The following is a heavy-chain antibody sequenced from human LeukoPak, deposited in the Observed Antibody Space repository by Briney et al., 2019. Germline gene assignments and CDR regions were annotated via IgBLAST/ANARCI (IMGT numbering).Heavy chain of an antibody. CDR1: GFTFSNYA. CDR2: ISGGGDYT. CDR3: AKGTDYYYYYYMDV. J-gene: IGHJ6*03. Sequence: PGGSLRLSCAASGFTFSNYAMNWVRQAPGKGLEWVSAISGGGDYTYYAGSVKGRFTISRDNSKNTLYLQMNSLRAEDTAVYYCAKGTDYYYYYYMDVWGKGTTVTVSS. V-gene: IGHV3-23*01.